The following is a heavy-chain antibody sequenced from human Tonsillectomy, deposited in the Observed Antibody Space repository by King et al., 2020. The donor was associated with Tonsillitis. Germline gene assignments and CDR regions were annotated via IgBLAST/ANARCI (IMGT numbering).Heavy chain of an antibody. Sequence: QLVQSGGGVVQPGRSLRLSCAASGVSFRTYGMHWVRQAPGQGLDWVAVISYDERKKYYADSVKGRFTISIDNSKNTLYLQMNSLRAEDTAVYYCAKDYSDDSWWYFDLWGRGTLVTVSS. D-gene: IGHD3-3*01. CDR3: AKDYSDDSWWYFDL. J-gene: IGHJ2*01. CDR1: GVSFRTYG. V-gene: IGHV3-30*18. CDR2: ISYDERKK.